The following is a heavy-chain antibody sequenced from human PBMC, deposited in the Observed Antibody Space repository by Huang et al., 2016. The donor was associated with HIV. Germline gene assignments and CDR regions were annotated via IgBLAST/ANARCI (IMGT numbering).Heavy chain of an antibody. V-gene: IGHV1-8*01. J-gene: IGHJ6*02. CDR1: GYTFTNYD. Sequence: QVRLVQSGAEVKKPGASVKVSCKTSGYTFTNYDINWVRQATGQGLEYMGGVNPNSGVADYAQKFQGRVIMARDTSTSTVYMELSSLRSDDTAIYYCARGYDYNYGIDVWGQGTTVIVSS. CDR3: ARGYDYNYGIDV. CDR2: VNPNSGVA.